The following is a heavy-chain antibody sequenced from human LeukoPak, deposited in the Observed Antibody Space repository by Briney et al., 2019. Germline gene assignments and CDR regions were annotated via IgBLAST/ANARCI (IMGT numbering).Heavy chain of an antibody. D-gene: IGHD1-1*01. V-gene: IGHV3-21*01. CDR2: ISSSTSSI. J-gene: IGHJ4*02. CDR1: GFSFGDYG. CDR3: ARGGSGNWNAPFDY. Sequence: GGSLRLSCSASGFSFGDYGMNWVRQAPGRGLEWVSSISSSTSSIYYADSVKGRFTISRDNAKNSLYLQMNSLRTEDTAVYYCARGGSGNWNAPFDYWGQGTLVTVSS.